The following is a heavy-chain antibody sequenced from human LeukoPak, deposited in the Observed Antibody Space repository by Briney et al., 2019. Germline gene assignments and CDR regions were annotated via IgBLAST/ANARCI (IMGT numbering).Heavy chain of an antibody. CDR1: GYTFTTYG. D-gene: IGHD6-19*01. Sequence: ASVKVSCKASGYTFTTYGVSWVRQAPGQGLEWMGWISAYNGNTNYVQKLQGRVTMTTDTSTSTAYMELRSLRSDDTAVYYCARDRGSGWFVYWGQGTLVTVSS. V-gene: IGHV1-18*01. CDR2: ISAYNGNT. J-gene: IGHJ4*02. CDR3: ARDRGSGWFVY.